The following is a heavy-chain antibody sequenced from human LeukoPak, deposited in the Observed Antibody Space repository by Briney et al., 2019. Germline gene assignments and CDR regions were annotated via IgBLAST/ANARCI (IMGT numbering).Heavy chain of an antibody. J-gene: IGHJ4*02. V-gene: IGHV3-7*01. CDR2: MKRDGSEV. D-gene: IGHD5-18*01. CDR3: ARDRWRYSYGLDY. Sequence: GGSLRLSCAASGFTFSTYWMTWVRQAPGKGLEWVANMKRDGSEVYYANSVKGHFTISRDNAKNSLYLQMNSLRAEATAVYYCARDRWRYSYGLDYWGQGTLVTVSS. CDR1: GFTFSTYW.